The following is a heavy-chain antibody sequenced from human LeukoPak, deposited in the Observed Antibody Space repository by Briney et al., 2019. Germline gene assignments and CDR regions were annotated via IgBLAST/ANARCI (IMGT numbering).Heavy chain of an antibody. CDR2: ISYDGSNK. V-gene: IGHV3-30-3*01. Sequence: GRSLRLSCAASGFTFSSYAMHWVRQAPGKGLEWVAVISYDGSNKYYADSVKGRFTISRDNSKNTLYLQMNSLRAEDTTVYYCAKDQNELRYFEWSCDYWGQGTLVTVSS. D-gene: IGHD3-9*01. CDR1: GFTFSSYA. CDR3: AKDQNELRYFEWSCDY. J-gene: IGHJ4*02.